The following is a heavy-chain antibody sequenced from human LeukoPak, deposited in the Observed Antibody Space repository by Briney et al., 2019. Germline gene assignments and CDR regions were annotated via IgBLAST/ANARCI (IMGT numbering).Heavy chain of an antibody. J-gene: IGHJ4*02. CDR1: GFTVSSNY. V-gene: IGHV3-53*01. CDR3: ARLRINYYDSSGYFFDY. D-gene: IGHD3-22*01. CDR2: IYSGGST. Sequence: GGSLRLSCAASGFTVSSNYMSWVRQAPGKGLEWVSVIYSGGSTYYADSVKGRFTISGDNSKNTLYLQMNSLRAEDTAVYYCARLRINYYDSSGYFFDYWGQGTLVTVSS.